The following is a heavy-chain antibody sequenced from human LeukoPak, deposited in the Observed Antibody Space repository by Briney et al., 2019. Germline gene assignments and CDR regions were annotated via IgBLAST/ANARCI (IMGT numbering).Heavy chain of an antibody. CDR2: ISGSGGGT. CDR1: GFTFSSYA. V-gene: IGHV3-23*01. CDR3: AKEGDTMVRGVIITAWYFDL. D-gene: IGHD3-10*01. J-gene: IGHJ2*01. Sequence: PGGSLRLSCAASGFTFSSYAMSWVRQAPGKGLEWVSAISGSGGGTYYADSVKGRFTASRDNSKNTLYLQMNSLRAEDTAVYYCAKEGDTMVRGVIITAWYFDLWGRGTLVTVSS.